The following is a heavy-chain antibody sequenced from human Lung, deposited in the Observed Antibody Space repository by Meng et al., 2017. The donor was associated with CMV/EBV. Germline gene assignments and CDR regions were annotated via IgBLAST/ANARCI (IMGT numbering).Heavy chain of an antibody. CDR3: ARSVGCSSTYCYTYTSSWSRDY. CDR2: TYYSGGT. V-gene: IGHV4-31*02. CDR1: SPSLNIVCYY. Sequence: SETLSLXXXXSSPSLNIVCYYWTWIRQHPGKGLEWIGYTYYSGGTNYNPSLQSRVTISVDTSKNQFSLKLSSVTAADTAMYYCARSVGCSSTYCYTYTSSWSRDYWGQGXLVTVSS. J-gene: IGHJ4*02. D-gene: IGHD6-13*01.